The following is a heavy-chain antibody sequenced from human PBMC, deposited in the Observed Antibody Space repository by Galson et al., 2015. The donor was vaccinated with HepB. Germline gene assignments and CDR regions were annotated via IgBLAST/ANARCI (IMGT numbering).Heavy chain of an antibody. CDR3: ARMADYDSSGYYGFFPL. CDR2: MSGDGTSI. Sequence: SLRLSCAASGFTFSNYWMNWVRQAPGKGLVWVSRMSGDGTSIDYADSVKGRFTISRDNAKNTVHLQMNGLRAEDTALYYCARMADYDSSGYYGFFPLWGQGTLVTVYS. CDR1: GFTFSNYW. D-gene: IGHD3-22*01. V-gene: IGHV3-74*01. J-gene: IGHJ1*01.